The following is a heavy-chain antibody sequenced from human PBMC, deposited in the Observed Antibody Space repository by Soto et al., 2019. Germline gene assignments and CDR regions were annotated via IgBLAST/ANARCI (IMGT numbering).Heavy chain of an antibody. D-gene: IGHD2-15*01. V-gene: IGHV3-23*01. Sequence: EVQLLESGGGLVQPGGSLRLSCAASGFTFSSYAMSWVRQAPGKGLAWVSAISGSGGSTYYADSVKGRFTISRDNSKNTLYLQMNSLRAEDTAVYYCAKKTRAVVVAATDYWGQGTLVTVSS. CDR1: GFTFSSYA. CDR3: AKKTRAVVVAATDY. J-gene: IGHJ4*02. CDR2: ISGSGGST.